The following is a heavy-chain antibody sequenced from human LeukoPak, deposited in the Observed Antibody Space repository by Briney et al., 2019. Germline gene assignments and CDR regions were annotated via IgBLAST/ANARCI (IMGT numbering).Heavy chain of an antibody. V-gene: IGHV4-34*01. D-gene: IGHD6-6*01. Sequence: SENLSLTCAVYGGSFSGYYWSWIRQPPGKGLEWIGEINHSGSTNYNPSLKSRVTISVDTSKNQFSLKLSSVTAADTAVYYCARDAFEYSSSSFYYYYYMDVWGKGTTVTVSS. CDR1: GGSFSGYY. CDR3: ARDAFEYSSSSFYYYYYMDV. CDR2: INHSGST. J-gene: IGHJ6*03.